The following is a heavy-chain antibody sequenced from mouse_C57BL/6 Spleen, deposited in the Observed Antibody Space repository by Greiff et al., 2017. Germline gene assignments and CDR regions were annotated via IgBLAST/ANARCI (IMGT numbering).Heavy chain of an antibody. CDR3: ASTTVGGAMDY. CDR1: GYAFSSSW. CDR2: IYPGDGDT. D-gene: IGHD1-1*01. Sequence: VKLVESGPELVKPGASVKISCKASGYAFSSSWMNWVKQRPGKGLEWIGRIYPGDGDTNYNGKFKGKATLTADKSSSTAYMQLSSLTSEDSAVYFCASTTVGGAMDYWGQGTSVTVSS. V-gene: IGHV1-82*01. J-gene: IGHJ4*01.